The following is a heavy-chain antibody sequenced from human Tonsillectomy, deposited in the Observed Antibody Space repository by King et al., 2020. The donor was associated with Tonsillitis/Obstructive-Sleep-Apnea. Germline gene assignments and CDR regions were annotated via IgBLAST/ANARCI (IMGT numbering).Heavy chain of an antibody. D-gene: IGHD6-13*01. CDR3: ASGCGTAADGFDP. J-gene: IGHJ5*02. CDR1: GGSFSGYY. Sequence: VQLQQWGAGLLKPSETLSLTCAVYGGSFSGYYWSWIRQPPGKGLEWIGEINHSGSTNYNPTIKSRVTISVDTSKNQLSLKLSSVTAADTAVYYCASGCGTAADGFDPWGQGTLVTVSS. CDR2: INHSGST. V-gene: IGHV4-34*01.